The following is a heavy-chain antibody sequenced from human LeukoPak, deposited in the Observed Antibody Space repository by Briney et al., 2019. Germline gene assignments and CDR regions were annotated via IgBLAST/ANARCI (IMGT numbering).Heavy chain of an antibody. D-gene: IGHD5-18*01. J-gene: IGHJ4*02. CDR2: ISSSSYI. CDR1: GFTFDDYA. CDR3: ARVSYVDY. Sequence: GSLRLSCAASGFTFDDYAMHWVRQAPGKGLEWVSSISSSSYIYYADSVKGRSTISRDNAKNSLYLQMNSLRAEDTAVYYCARVSYVDYWGQGTLVTVSS. V-gene: IGHV3-69-1*01.